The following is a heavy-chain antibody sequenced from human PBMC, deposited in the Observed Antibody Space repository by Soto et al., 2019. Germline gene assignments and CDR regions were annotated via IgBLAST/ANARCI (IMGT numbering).Heavy chain of an antibody. J-gene: IGHJ4*02. CDR3: ARDRVGFGELSLGDY. CDR2: ISAYNGNT. D-gene: IGHD3-10*01. Sequence: QVQLVQSGAEVKKPGASVKVSCKASGYTFTSYGIIWVRQAPGQGLEWMGWISAYNGNTNYAQKLQGRVTMTTDTSTSTAYMELRSLRSDDTAVYYCARDRVGFGELSLGDYWGQGTLVTVSS. V-gene: IGHV1-18*01. CDR1: GYTFTSYG.